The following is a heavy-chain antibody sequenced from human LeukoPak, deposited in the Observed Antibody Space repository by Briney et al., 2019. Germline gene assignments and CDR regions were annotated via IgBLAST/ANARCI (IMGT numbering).Heavy chain of an antibody. D-gene: IGHD6-13*01. CDR1: GFTFSSYS. V-gene: IGHV3-21*01. CDR2: ISSSSSYI. CDR3: AXEEXGAAGTFSWFDP. Sequence: PGGSLRLSCAASGFTFSSYSMNWVRQAPGKGLEWVSSISSSSSYIYYADSVKGRFTISRDNAKNSLYLQMNSLRGEDTAVYYXAXEEXGAAGTFSWFDPWGQGTLVTVSS. J-gene: IGHJ5*02.